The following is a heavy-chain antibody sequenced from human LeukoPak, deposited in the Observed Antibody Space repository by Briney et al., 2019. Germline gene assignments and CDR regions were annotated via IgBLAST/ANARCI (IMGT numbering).Heavy chain of an antibody. D-gene: IGHD5-18*01. Sequence: GSLRLSCAASGFTVSSNYMSWVRQAPGKGLEWVSSISYSGSYIYYADSVKGRFTISRHNAKNSLYLQMNSLRAEDTAVYYCARRAATERGHSYGLDYWGQGTLVTVSS. CDR1: GFTVSSNY. V-gene: IGHV3-21*01. CDR3: ARRAATERGHSYGLDY. J-gene: IGHJ4*02. CDR2: ISYSGSYI.